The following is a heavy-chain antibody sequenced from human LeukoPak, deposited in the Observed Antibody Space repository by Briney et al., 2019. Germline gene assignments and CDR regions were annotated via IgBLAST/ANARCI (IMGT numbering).Heavy chain of an antibody. D-gene: IGHD6-19*01. Sequence: YIYYADSVKGRFTISRDNAKNSLYLQMNSLRAEDTAVYYCAREVVIAVAASRTNYYYYGMDVWGQGTTVTVSS. J-gene: IGHJ6*02. CDR2: YI. CDR3: AREVVIAVAASRTNYYYYGMDV. V-gene: IGHV3-21*01.